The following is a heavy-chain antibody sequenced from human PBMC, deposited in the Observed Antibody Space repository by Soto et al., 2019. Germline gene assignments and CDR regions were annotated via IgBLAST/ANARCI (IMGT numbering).Heavy chain of an antibody. J-gene: IGHJ4*02. CDR1: GGSISSGGYY. Sequence: QVQLQESGPGLVKPSQTLSLTCTVSGGSISSGGYYWSWIRQHPGKGLEWIGYIYYSGSTYYNPSLKSRVTISVDTSKSQFSLKLSSVTAADTAVYYCARSIAAAGLNFDYWGQGTLVTVSS. D-gene: IGHD6-13*01. V-gene: IGHV4-31*03. CDR2: IYYSGST. CDR3: ARSIAAAGLNFDY.